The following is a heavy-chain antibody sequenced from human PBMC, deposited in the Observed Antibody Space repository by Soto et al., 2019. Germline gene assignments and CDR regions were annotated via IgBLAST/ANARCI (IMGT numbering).Heavy chain of an antibody. CDR1: GYTFTSYY. Sequence: ASVKVSCKASGYTFTSYYMHWVRQAPGQGLEWMGIINPSGGSTSYAQKFQGRVTMTRDTSTSTVYMELSSLRSEDTAVYYCASDSSAFYCGGDCYFPPPAYYSGGMDVWGQGTTLTVSS. CDR3: ASDSSAFYCGGDCYFPPPAYYSGGMDV. CDR2: INPSGGST. J-gene: IGHJ6*02. V-gene: IGHV1-46*01. D-gene: IGHD2-21*02.